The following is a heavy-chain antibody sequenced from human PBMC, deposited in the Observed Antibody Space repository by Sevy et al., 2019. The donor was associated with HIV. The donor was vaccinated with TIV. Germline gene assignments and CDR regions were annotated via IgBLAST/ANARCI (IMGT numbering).Heavy chain of an antibody. CDR3: VRDGSGGNWIFDY. V-gene: IGHV3-20*04. CDR2: ILSKGNA. D-gene: IGHD2-21*01. Sequence: GGSLRLSCEVSGFPFNEYGMTWVRQVPGRGLGGVSGILSKGNAYYADSVRGRFTVSRDNVKNSLYLQMNTLRVEDTALYYCVRDGSGGNWIFDYWGQGTLVTVSS. J-gene: IGHJ4*02. CDR1: GFPFNEYG.